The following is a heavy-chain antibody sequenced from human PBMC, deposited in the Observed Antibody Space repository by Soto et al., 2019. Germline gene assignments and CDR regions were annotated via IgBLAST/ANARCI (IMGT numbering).Heavy chain of an antibody. J-gene: IGHJ4*02. CDR2: ISSRGDSA. Sequence: GGSLRLSCAASGFTFNNYVMNWVRQTPRKGLEWVSSISSRGDSADYAASVNGRFSISRDNSKNTVSLQMSGLRAEDTAIYYCARPRDGYNFLYEPTWGQGTLVTVSS. V-gene: IGHV3-23*01. D-gene: IGHD5-12*01. CDR1: GFTFNNYV. CDR3: ARPRDGYNFLYEPT.